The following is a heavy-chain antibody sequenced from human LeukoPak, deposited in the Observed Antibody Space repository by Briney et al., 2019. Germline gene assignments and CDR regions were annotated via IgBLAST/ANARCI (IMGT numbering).Heavy chain of an antibody. D-gene: IGHD3-10*01. V-gene: IGHV3-30-3*01. CDR1: GFTFSSYG. Sequence: GGSLRLSCAASGFTFSSYGMHWVRQAPGKGLEWVAVISKDGSQRYYADSVKGRFTISRDNSKNTVYLQMTTLRVEDTDVYSCARDGAGRTSNYLFDYGGQGPLVTVSS. CDR2: ISKDGSQR. CDR3: ARDGAGRTSNYLFDY. J-gene: IGHJ4*02.